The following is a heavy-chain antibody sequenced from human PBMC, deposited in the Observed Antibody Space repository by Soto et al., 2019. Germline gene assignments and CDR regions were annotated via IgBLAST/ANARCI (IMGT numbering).Heavy chain of an antibody. CDR3: ARGTTSSWTF. CDR1: GYTFTNYV. CDR2: ITTYKDDT. D-gene: IGHD6-13*01. Sequence: QVHLVQSATEVKKPGASVKVSCRASGYTFTNYVFSWVRQAPGQGLEWMGWITTYKDDTNNAPTFHDSVTMTTDTSTSAAYMELRTLRSDDTAVYFCARGTTSSWTFWGQGTLVPVS. V-gene: IGHV1-18*01. J-gene: IGHJ4*02.